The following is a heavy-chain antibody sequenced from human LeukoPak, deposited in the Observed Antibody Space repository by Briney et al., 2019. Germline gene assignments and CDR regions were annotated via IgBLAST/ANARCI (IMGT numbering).Heavy chain of an antibody. CDR3: ARGSGSILYYYYMDV. D-gene: IGHD3-10*01. Sequence: GGSLRLSCVASGFTVSSNYMSWVRQAPGKGLEWVSAIYSGGNTYHADSVKGRFTISRDNSKDTLYLQMNSLRAEDTAVYYCARGSGSILYYYYMDVRGKGTTVTISS. CDR2: IYSGGNT. V-gene: IGHV3-53*01. CDR1: GFTVSSNY. J-gene: IGHJ6*03.